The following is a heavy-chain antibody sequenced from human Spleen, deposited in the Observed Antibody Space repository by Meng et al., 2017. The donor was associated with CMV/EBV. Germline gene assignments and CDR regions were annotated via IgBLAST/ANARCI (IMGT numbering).Heavy chain of an antibody. CDR2: MKEDGSEK. J-gene: IGHJ4*02. CDR3: AKDGGSGYYFDY. CDR1: GFTFSSHW. D-gene: IGHD3-22*01. V-gene: IGHV3-7*01. Sequence: ETLSLTCAASGFTFSSHWMSWVRQAPGKGLEWVSIMKEDGSEKYYVDSVKGRFTISRDNARNSPYLQMNSLRVEDTAVYYCAKDGGSGYYFDYWGQGTPVTVSS.